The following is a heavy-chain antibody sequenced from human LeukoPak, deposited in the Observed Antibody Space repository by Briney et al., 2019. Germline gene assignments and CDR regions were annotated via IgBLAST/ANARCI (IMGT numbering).Heavy chain of an antibody. CDR1: GGSISSYY. V-gene: IGHV4-59*08. CDR3: ARLPDYPYYFDY. Sequence: SETLSLTCTVSGGSISSYYWSWIRQPPGKGLEWIGYIYYSGSTNYNPSLKSRFTISVDTSKNQFSLKLSSVTAADTAVYYCARLPDYPYYFDYWGQGTLVTVSS. CDR2: IYYSGST. J-gene: IGHJ4*02. D-gene: IGHD4-11*01.